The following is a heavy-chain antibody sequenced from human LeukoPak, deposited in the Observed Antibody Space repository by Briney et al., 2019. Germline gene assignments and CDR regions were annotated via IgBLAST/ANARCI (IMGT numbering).Heavy chain of an antibody. D-gene: IGHD3-10*01. CDR2: INPNSGGT. CDR1: GYTFTGYY. CDR3: ALLYGSGPAVNYMDV. J-gene: IGHJ6*03. Sequence: GASVKVSCKASGYTFTGYYMHWVRQAPGQGLEWMGWINPNSGGTNYAQKFQGRVTMTRDTSISTAYMELSRLRSDDTAVYYCALLYGSGPAVNYMDVWGKGTTVTVSS. V-gene: IGHV1-2*02.